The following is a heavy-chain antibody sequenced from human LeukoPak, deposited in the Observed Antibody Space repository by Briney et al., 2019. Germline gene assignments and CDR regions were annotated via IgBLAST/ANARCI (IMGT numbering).Heavy chain of an antibody. D-gene: IGHD3-3*01. V-gene: IGHV4-59*08. CDR1: GGSISSYY. J-gene: IGHJ4*02. CDR3: ARSITIFGVVTYYFDC. Sequence: SETLSLTCTVSGGSISSYYWSWIRQPPGKGLEWIGYIYYSGSTNYNPSLKSRVTISVDTSKNQFSLKLSSVTAADTAVYYCARSITIFGVVTYYFDCWGQGTLVTVSS. CDR2: IYYSGST.